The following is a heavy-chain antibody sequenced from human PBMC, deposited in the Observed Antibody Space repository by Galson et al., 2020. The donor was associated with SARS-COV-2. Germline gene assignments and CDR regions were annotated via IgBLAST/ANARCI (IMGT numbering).Heavy chain of an antibody. J-gene: IGHJ5*02. V-gene: IGHV4-39*07. CDR2: IYYSGNT. D-gene: IGHD3-3*01. CDR3: ARADYDFWSGYFGWSDP. CDR1: GGSISSSRYY. Sequence: SETLSLTCTVSGGSISSSRYYWGWIRQPPGKGLEWIGSIYYSGNTYYNPSLKSRVSVSVDTSKNQFSLKLSSVTAADTAVYYCARADYDFWSGYFGWSDPWGQGTLVTVSS.